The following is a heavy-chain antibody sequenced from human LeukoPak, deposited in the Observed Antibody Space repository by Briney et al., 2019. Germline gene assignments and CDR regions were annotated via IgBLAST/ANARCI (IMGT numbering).Heavy chain of an antibody. J-gene: IGHJ4*02. CDR1: GYTFTSYG. V-gene: IGHV1-18*01. CDR3: ARDRSRYSYGWDYFDY. Sequence: ASVKVSCKASGYTFTSYGISWVRQAPGQGLEWMGWISAYNGNTNYAQKLQGRATMTTDTSTSTAYMELRSLRSDDTAVYYCARDRSRYSYGWDYFDYWGQGTLVTVSS. CDR2: ISAYNGNT. D-gene: IGHD5-18*01.